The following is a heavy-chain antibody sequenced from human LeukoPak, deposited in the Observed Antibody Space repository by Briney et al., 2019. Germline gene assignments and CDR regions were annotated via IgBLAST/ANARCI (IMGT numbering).Heavy chain of an antibody. CDR2: INPSGGST. CDR3: ARPSQIAVAQGAFDI. CDR1: GYTFTSYY. D-gene: IGHD6-19*01. Sequence: ASVKVSCKASGYTFTSYYTHWVRQAPGQGLEWMGIINPSGGSTSYAQKFQGRVTMTRDTSTSTVYMELSSLRSEDTAVYYCARPSQIAVAQGAFDIWGQGTMVTVSS. J-gene: IGHJ3*02. V-gene: IGHV1-46*01.